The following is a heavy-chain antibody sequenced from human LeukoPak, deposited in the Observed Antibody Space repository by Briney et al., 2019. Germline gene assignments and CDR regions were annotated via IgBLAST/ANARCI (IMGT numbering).Heavy chain of an antibody. Sequence: KPSETLSLTCTVSGGSISNYYWSWIRQSPVKGLEWIGFIYYSGSTNYYPSLKSRVTISVDTSKNQFSLKLSSVTAADTAVYYCARARRWNAAVEGWWFDPWGQGTLVTVSS. CDR3: ARARRWNAAVEGWWFDP. D-gene: IGHD1-1*01. J-gene: IGHJ5*02. CDR1: GGSISNYY. V-gene: IGHV4-59*01. CDR2: IYYSGST.